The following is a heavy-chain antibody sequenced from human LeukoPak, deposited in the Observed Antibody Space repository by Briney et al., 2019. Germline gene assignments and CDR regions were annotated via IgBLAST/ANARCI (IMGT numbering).Heavy chain of an antibody. Sequence: GGSLRLSCADSGFTFSSYVMSWVRQAPGQGLEWVSAISGSGGSTYYAASVKGRFTMSRDNSKNTLYLQMNSLRAEDTVVYYCAKDPKGRTYYYDSSDLDYWGQGTLVTVSS. CDR2: ISGSGGST. CDR3: AKDPKGRTYYYDSSDLDY. CDR1: GFTFSSYV. J-gene: IGHJ4*02. V-gene: IGHV3-23*01. D-gene: IGHD3-22*01.